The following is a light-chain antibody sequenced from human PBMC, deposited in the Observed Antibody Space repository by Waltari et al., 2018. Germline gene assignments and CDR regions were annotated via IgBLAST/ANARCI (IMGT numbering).Light chain of an antibody. CDR1: SSDIGSYNF. V-gene: IGLV2-18*02. J-gene: IGLJ2*01. CDR3: SSYTTSSTVI. CDR2: EVT. Sequence: QSALIQPPSVSGSPGQSVAIYCTGTSSDIGSYNFVSSYQQFPGTAPKLLIYEVTNRPSGVPDRFSGSKSGYTASLAISGLQPEDEADYYCSSYTTSSTVIFGGGTKLTVL.